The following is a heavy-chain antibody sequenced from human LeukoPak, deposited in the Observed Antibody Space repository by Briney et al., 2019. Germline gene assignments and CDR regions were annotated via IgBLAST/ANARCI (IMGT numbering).Heavy chain of an antibody. CDR1: GFSFDDYA. CDR2: ISWNSGSI. Sequence: GGSLRLSCAASGFSFDDYAMHWVRQDPGKGLEWVSGISWNSGSIGYADSVKGRFTISRDNAKNSLYLQMNSLRAEDTALYYCAKIPSRYYYDSSGYYFDYWGQGTLVTVSS. D-gene: IGHD3-22*01. V-gene: IGHV3-9*01. J-gene: IGHJ4*02. CDR3: AKIPSRYYYDSSGYYFDY.